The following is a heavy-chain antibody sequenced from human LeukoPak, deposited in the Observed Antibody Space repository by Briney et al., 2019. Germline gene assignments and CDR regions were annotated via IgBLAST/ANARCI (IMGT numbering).Heavy chain of an antibody. V-gene: IGHV3-11*01. Sequence: GSLRLSCVASGFNFSDYYMSWIRQAPGKGLKWISFISSSSSAIYYADSVKGRFTIPRDNAKNSLYLQMNSLRVEDTAVYYCARASVTTIDWFDPWGQGTLVTVSS. J-gene: IGHJ5*02. D-gene: IGHD4-17*01. CDR2: ISSSSSAI. CDR3: ARASVTTIDWFDP. CDR1: GFNFSDYY.